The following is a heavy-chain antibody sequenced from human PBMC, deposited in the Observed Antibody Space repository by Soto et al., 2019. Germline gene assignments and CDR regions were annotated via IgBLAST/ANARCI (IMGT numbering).Heavy chain of an antibody. D-gene: IGHD1-1*01. J-gene: IGHJ6*02. CDR2: INWNGGST. V-gene: IGHV3-20*04. CDR3: ARVPRRYYYYGMDV. Sequence: GGSLRLCCAAPGCPLHDYGMSWVRQAPGKGVEWVSGINWNGGSTGYADSVKGRFTISRDNAKNSLYLQMNSLRAEDTALYYCARVPRRYYYYGMDVWGQGT. CDR1: GCPLHDYG.